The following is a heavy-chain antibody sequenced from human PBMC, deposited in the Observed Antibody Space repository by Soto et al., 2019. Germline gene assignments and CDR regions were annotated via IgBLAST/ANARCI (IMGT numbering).Heavy chain of an antibody. CDR1: GFTFDDYA. V-gene: IGHV3-9*01. CDR2: ISWNSGSI. CDR3: AKDGLSIPLYYLDY. Sequence: EVQLVESGGGLVQPGRSLRLSCAASGFTFDDYAMHWVRQAPGKGLEGVSGISWNSGSIGYADSVKGRFTISRDNAKNSLYMQMNSLRAEDTALYYCAKDGLSIPLYYLDYWGQGTLVTVSS. J-gene: IGHJ4*02. D-gene: IGHD6-6*01.